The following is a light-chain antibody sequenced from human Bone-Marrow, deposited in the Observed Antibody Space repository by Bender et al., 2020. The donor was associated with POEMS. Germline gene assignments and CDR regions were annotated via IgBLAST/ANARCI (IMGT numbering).Light chain of an antibody. Sequence: SYVLTQPPSVSVAPGQTARITCGGNNIGSKSVHWYQQKPGLAPVLVLYDDTDRPSGIPERFSGSNSGNTATLTISRVEAGDEADYYCQVWDTHNDVGVFGGGTKVTVL. CDR3: QVWDTHNDVGV. CDR1: NIGSKS. CDR2: DDT. V-gene: IGLV3-21*02. J-gene: IGLJ3*02.